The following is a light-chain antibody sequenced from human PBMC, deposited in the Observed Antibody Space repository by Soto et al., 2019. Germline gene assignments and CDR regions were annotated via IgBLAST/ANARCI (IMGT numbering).Light chain of an antibody. CDR1: QSVPNNY. CDR2: GAS. J-gene: IGKJ2*01. CDR3: QQYGSSPPYT. V-gene: IGKV3-20*01. Sequence: EIVLTQSPDTLSLSPGERTTLSCRASQSVPNNYLAWYQQKPGRAPSLLVYGASTTASDVATRFSGRGSGTDFTLTISRLEPEDCAVYYCQQYGSSPPYTFGQGTRLES.